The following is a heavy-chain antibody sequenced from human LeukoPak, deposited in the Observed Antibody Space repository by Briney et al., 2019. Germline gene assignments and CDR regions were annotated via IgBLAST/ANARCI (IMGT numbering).Heavy chain of an antibody. CDR1: GFYSNDYARYA. Sequence: GGSLRLSCAGSGFYSNDYARYAMSCVRQAPGKGLEWVANIKEDGSEKNYVDSVKGRFTISRDNTKNSLFLQMNSLRAEDTAVYYCGRARFMDVWGKGTTVTVSS. CDR2: IKEDGSEK. CDR3: GRARFMDV. V-gene: IGHV3-7*01. J-gene: IGHJ6*03.